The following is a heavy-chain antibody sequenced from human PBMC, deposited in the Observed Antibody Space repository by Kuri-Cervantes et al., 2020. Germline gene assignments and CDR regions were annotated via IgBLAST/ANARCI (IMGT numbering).Heavy chain of an antibody. Sequence: GSLRLSCAVSGYSISSGYYWGWIRQPPGKGLEWIGSIFHTGSTYYSPSLKSRVTISVDTSKNHFSLKLSSVTAADTAVYYCARRGRDYYYYYMDVWGKGTTVTVSS. V-gene: IGHV4-38-2*01. CDR2: IFHTGST. J-gene: IGHJ6*03. CDR3: ARRGRDYYYYYMDV. CDR1: GYSISSGYY.